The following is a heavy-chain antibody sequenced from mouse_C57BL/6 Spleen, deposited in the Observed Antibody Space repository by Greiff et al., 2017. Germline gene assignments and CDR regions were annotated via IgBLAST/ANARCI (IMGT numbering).Heavy chain of an antibody. CDR2: INPNNGGT. J-gene: IGHJ4*01. CDR1: GYTFTDYY. CDR3: ARSGDYDDGYAMDY. Sequence: EVQLQPSLPELVKPGASVQISCKASGYTFTDYYMNWVKQSHGKSLEWIGDINPNNGGTSYNQKFKGKATLTVDKSSSTAYMELRSLTSEDSAVYYCARSGDYDDGYAMDYWGQGTSVTVSS. D-gene: IGHD2-4*01. V-gene: IGHV1-26*01.